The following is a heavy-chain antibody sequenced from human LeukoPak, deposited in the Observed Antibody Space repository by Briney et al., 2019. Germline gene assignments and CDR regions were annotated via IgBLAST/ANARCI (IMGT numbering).Heavy chain of an antibody. D-gene: IGHD5-24*01. J-gene: IGHJ4*02. Sequence: GASVRVSCKASGGTFSSYAISWVRQAPGQGLEWMGRIIPILGIANYAQKFQGRVTITADKSTSTAYMELSSLRSEDTAVYYCAREGEMATIIDYWGQGTLVTVSS. V-gene: IGHV1-69*04. CDR1: GGTFSSYA. CDR3: AREGEMATIIDY. CDR2: IIPILGIA.